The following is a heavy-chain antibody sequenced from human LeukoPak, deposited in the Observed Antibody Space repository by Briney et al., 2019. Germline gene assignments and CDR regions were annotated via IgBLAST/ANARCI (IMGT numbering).Heavy chain of an antibody. D-gene: IGHD2-2*01. CDR2: INPNSGGT. Sequence: EASVKISCKASGYTFTGYYMHWVRQAPGQGLEWMGWINPNSGGTHYAQKFQGRVTMTRDTSISTAYMELSRLRSDDTAVYYCARLGVELGVVPAAIEGFDYWGQGTLVTVSS. J-gene: IGHJ4*02. CDR3: ARLGVELGVVPAAIEGFDY. V-gene: IGHV1-2*02. CDR1: GYTFTGYY.